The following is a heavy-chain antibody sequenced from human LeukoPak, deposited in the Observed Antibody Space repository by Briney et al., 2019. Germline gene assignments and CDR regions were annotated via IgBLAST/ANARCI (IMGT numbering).Heavy chain of an antibody. CDR1: GYSISSGYY. CDR2: IYHSGST. J-gene: IGHJ4*02. V-gene: IGHV4-38-2*01. CDR3: ATLPSRGYSYGYVDY. D-gene: IGHD5-18*01. Sequence: PSETLSLTCAVSGYSISSGYYWGWIRQPLGKGLEWIGSIYHSGSTYYNPSLKSRVTISVDTSKNQFSLKLSSVTAADTAVYYCATLPSRGYSYGYVDYWGQGTLVTVSS.